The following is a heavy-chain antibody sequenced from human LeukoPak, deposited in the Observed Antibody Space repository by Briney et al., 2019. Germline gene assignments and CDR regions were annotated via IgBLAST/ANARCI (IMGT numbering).Heavy chain of an antibody. J-gene: IGHJ2*01. Sequence: GGSLRLSCAASGFTFDDYGMSWVRQAPGKGLEWVSGINWNGGSTGYADSVKGRFTISRDNAKNSLYLQMNSLRAEDTAVYYCARGRIAAAVGWYFDLWGRGTLVTVSS. CDR3: ARGRIAAAVGWYFDL. CDR1: GFTFDDYG. D-gene: IGHD6-13*01. V-gene: IGHV3-20*04. CDR2: INWNGGST.